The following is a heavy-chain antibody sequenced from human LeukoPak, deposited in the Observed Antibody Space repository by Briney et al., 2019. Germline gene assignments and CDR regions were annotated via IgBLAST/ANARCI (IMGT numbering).Heavy chain of an antibody. J-gene: IGHJ3*02. V-gene: IGHV3-30*18. D-gene: IGHD3-22*01. CDR3: AKDRSTYYYDSSGYYPDAFDI. CDR1: GFTFRSYG. Sequence: GGSLRLSCAASGFTFRSYGIHWVRQAPGKGLEWVAVISYDGSNKYHADSVKGRFTISRDNSKNTLYLQMNSLRAEDTAVYYCAKDRSTYYYDSSGYYPDAFDIWGQGTMVTVSS. CDR2: ISYDGSNK.